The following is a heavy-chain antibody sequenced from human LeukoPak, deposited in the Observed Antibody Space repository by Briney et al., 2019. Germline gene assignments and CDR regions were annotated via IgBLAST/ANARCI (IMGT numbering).Heavy chain of an antibody. V-gene: IGHV3-23*01. CDR2: ISGSGDRI. CDR1: GFTLSSYA. D-gene: IGHD4-23*01. CDR3: AKALPDGGSLDY. J-gene: IGHJ4*02. Sequence: GGSLILSCAASGFTLSSYAMSWVRQAPGRGLEWVSAISGSGDRIFYADSVKGRFTISRDNSKNTLYLQMNSLRAEDTAVYYCAKALPDGGSLDYWGQGALVTVSS.